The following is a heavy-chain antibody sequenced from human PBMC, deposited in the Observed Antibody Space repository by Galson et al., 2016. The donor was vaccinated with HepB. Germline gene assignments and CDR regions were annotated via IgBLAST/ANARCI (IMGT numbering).Heavy chain of an antibody. D-gene: IGHD5-24*01. CDR1: GYNFANTW. CDR3: ARHLGDGDNLYYFDY. CDR2: MHPGDSDT. Sequence: QSGAEVKKPRESLKISCKGSGYNFANTWIGWVRQMPGKGLEYMGIMHPGDSDTRYSPSSQGQVTISADKSISTAYLQWSSLKASDTAMYYCARHLGDGDNLYYFDYWGQGTLVTVSS. J-gene: IGHJ4*02. V-gene: IGHV5-51*01.